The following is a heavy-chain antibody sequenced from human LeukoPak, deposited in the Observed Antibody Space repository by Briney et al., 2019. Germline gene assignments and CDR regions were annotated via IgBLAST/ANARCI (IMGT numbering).Heavy chain of an antibody. Sequence: GGSLRLSCAASGFTFSRNSMNWVRQAPGKGLEWVSSISSSSSYIYYADSVKGRFTISRDNAKNSLYLQMNSLRAEDTAVYYCARDRDDSSGYCGYWGQGTLVTVSS. CDR2: ISSSSSYI. D-gene: IGHD3-22*01. CDR3: ARDRDDSSGYCGY. V-gene: IGHV3-21*01. CDR1: GFTFSRNS. J-gene: IGHJ4*02.